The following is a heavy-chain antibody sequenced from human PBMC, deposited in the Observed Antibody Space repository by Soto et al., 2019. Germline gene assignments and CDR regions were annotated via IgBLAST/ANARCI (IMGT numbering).Heavy chain of an antibody. CDR1: GYIFTAYS. CDR2: VNPSGGSA. J-gene: IGHJ1*01. CDR3: AREENCRGGTCYSEYFHH. Sequence: ASVKVSCKTSGYIFTAYSMHWVRQAPGQGLEWMGVVNPSGGSAHYAQSFEGRVTLTRDTSTSTFYMELSSLRSEDTAVYYCAREENCRGGTCYSEYFHHWDQGTLVTVSS. D-gene: IGHD2-15*01. V-gene: IGHV1-46*01.